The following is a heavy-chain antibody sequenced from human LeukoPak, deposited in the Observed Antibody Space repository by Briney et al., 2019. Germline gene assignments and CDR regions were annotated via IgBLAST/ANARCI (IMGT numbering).Heavy chain of an antibody. V-gene: IGHV4-39*07. D-gene: IGHD3-22*01. Sequence: PSETLSLTCTVSGGSISSSSYYWGWIRQPPGKGLEWIGEINHSGSTNYNPSLKSRVTISVDTSKNQFSLKLSSVTAADTAVYYCARGEKWLTLAFDIWGQGTMVTVSS. J-gene: IGHJ3*02. CDR1: GGSISSSSYY. CDR2: INHSGST. CDR3: ARGEKWLTLAFDI.